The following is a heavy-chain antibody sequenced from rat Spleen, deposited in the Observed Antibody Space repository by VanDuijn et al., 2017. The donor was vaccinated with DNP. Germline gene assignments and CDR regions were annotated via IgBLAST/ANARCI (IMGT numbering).Heavy chain of an antibody. CDR3: ATPTGIAHYFDY. D-gene: IGHD1-9*01. CDR1: GFTFSDYN. J-gene: IGHJ2*01. CDR2: IIYDGSRT. V-gene: IGHV5S10*01. Sequence: EVQLVESGGGLVQPGRSLKLSCAASGFTFSDYNMAWVRQAPKKGLEWVATIIYDGSRTYYRDSVKGRFTISRDNAKSTLYLQMDSLRSEDTATYYCATPTGIAHYFDYWGQGVMVTVSS.